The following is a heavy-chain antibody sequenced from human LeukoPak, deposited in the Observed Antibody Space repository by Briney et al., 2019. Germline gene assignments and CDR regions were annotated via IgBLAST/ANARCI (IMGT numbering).Heavy chain of an antibody. Sequence: SVTVSCKASAYTFTTYCISWVRQAPGQGLEWMGWISPYNGNKNYAQKFQGRVTMTTDTSTSTAYMELRSLRSDDTAVYYCARTLRYSNYGNAFDIWGQGTMVTVSS. CDR2: ISPYNGNK. CDR3: ARTLRYSNYGNAFDI. V-gene: IGHV1-18*01. CDR1: AYTFTTYC. D-gene: IGHD4-11*01. J-gene: IGHJ3*02.